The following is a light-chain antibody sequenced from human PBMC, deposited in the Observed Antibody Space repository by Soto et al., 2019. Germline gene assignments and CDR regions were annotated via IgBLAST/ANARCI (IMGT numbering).Light chain of an antibody. V-gene: IGKV3-20*01. CDR2: GAS. Sequence: EIVLTQSPGTLSSSPGERATLSCRASQSVSSSYLAWDQQKPGKAPRLLIYGASSRATGIPDRFSGSGSGTDFTLTISRLEPEDFAVYYCQQYGSSLWTFGQGTKVEIK. CDR3: QQYGSSLWT. CDR1: QSVSSSY. J-gene: IGKJ1*01.